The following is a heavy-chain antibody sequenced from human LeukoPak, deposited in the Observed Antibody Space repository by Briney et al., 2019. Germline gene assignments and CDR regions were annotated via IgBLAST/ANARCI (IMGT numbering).Heavy chain of an antibody. CDR3: ARDMSTRVTPISYAFDV. Sequence: ASVKVSCKASENTFTNYYMHWVRQAPGQGLEWLGIINPNGDRTNYAQTFQGRVTMTRDTSTTTVYMELSSLRSEDTAVYYCARDMSTRVTPISYAFDVWGQGTMVTASS. D-gene: IGHD4-23*01. V-gene: IGHV1-46*01. CDR2: INPNGDRT. CDR1: ENTFTNYY. J-gene: IGHJ3*01.